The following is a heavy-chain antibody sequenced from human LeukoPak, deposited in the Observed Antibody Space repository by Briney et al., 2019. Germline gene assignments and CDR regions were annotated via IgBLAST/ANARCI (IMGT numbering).Heavy chain of an antibody. V-gene: IGHV5-51*01. D-gene: IGHD5-12*01. CDR1: GYSFTSYW. CDR3: ARHKGGYAIQYYYYYMDV. CDR2: IYPGDSDT. J-gene: IGHJ6*03. Sequence: GASLQISCKGSGYSFTSYWIGWVRQMPGKGLEWMGIIYPGDSDTRYSPSFQGQVTISADKSISTAYLQWSSLKASDTAMYYCARHKGGYAIQYYYYYMDVWGKGTTVTVSS.